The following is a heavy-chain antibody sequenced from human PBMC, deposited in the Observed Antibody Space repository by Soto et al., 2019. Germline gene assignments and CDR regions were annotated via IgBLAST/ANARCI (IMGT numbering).Heavy chain of an antibody. D-gene: IGHD2-15*01. V-gene: IGHV1-69*06. J-gene: IGHJ4*02. CDR2: IIPIFGTA. CDR1: GGTFSTHA. CDR3: ARGWETVGTSTPFAY. Sequence: QVLLVQSGAEVKKPGSSVKVSCKASGGTFSTHAISWVRQAPGQGLEWMGGIIPIFGTANYAQKFQGRVTITADKSTSTAYMEVRSLRSDDTAVYYCARGWETVGTSTPFAYWGQGTLVTVSS.